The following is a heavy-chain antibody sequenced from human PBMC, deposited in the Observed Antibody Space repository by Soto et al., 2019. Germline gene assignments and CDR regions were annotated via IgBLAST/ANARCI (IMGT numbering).Heavy chain of an antibody. J-gene: IGHJ6*03. CDR3: AGLRGYYYYIDV. D-gene: IGHD3-10*01. CDR1: GASSGTYY. Sequence: QVQLQQWGAGLLKPSETLSLPCAVHGASSGTYYWTWIRQPTGKGLEWIGEINDSGRANHITSLKSRVIISVDPSKNQVSLRLKSVTAADTAVYYCAGLRGYYYYIDVWGKGTTVTVSS. V-gene: IGHV4-34*01. CDR2: INDSGRA.